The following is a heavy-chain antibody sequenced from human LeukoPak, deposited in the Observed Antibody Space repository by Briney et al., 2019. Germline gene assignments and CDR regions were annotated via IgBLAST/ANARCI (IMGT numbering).Heavy chain of an antibody. V-gene: IGHV3-30*02. Sequence: PGGSLRLSCAAPGFTFISYGMHWVRQAPGKGLEWVAFIRYDGSNKYYADSVKGRFTISRDNSKNTLYLQMNSLGAEDTAVYYCAKDPQTYYFDGTGYITYWGQGTLVTVSS. CDR1: GFTFISYG. CDR3: AKDPQTYYFDGTGYITY. D-gene: IGHD3-22*01. CDR2: IRYDGSNK. J-gene: IGHJ4*02.